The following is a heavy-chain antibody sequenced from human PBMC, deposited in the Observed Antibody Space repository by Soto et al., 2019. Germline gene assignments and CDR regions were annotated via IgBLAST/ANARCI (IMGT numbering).Heavy chain of an antibody. CDR1: GGTFSSYA. J-gene: IGHJ2*01. D-gene: IGHD7-27*01. Sequence: ASVKVSCKASGGTFSSYAISWVRQAPGQGLEWMGGIIPIFGTANYAQKFQGRVTITADESTSTAYMELSSLRSEDTAVYYCARAPGDGMNWYFDLWGRGTLVTVSS. V-gene: IGHV1-69*13. CDR3: ARAPGDGMNWYFDL. CDR2: IIPIFGTA.